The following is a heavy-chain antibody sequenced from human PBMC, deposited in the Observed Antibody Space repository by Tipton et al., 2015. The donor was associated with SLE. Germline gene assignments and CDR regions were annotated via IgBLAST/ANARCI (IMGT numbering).Heavy chain of an antibody. CDR3: ARGGTVFGVVLNWFDP. CDR1: GGSISSYY. CDR2: IYYSGST. V-gene: IGHV4-59*01. Sequence: LRLSCTVSGGSISSYYWSWIRQPPGKGLEWIGYIYYSGSTNYNPSLKSRVTISLDKSKNQFSLKLSSVAAADTAVYYCARGGTVFGVVLNWFDPWGQGTLVTVSS. J-gene: IGHJ5*02. D-gene: IGHD3-3*01.